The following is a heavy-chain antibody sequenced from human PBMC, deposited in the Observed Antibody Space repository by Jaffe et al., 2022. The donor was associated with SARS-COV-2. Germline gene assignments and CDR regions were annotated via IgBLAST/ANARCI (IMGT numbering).Heavy chain of an antibody. J-gene: IGHJ6*02. D-gene: IGHD3-10*01. CDR2: ISYDGSNK. V-gene: IGHV3-30-3*01. CDR3: AREHPSGNDGYYYGMDV. CDR1: GFTFSSYA. Sequence: QVQLVESGGGVVQPGRSLRLSCAASGFTFSSYAMHWVRQAPGKGLEWVAVISYDGSNKYYADSVKGRFTISRDNSKNTLYLQMNSLRAEDTAVYYCAREHPSGNDGYYYGMDVWGQGTTVTVSS.